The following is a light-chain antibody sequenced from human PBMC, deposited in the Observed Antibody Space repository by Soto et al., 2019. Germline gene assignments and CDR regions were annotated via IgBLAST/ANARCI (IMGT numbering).Light chain of an antibody. CDR2: CAS. J-gene: IGKJ5*01. CDR1: QSVSSN. V-gene: IGKV3-15*01. Sequence: EIMMTQSPATLSVSPGESATLSCRASQSVSSNLAWYQHKPGQAPRLLIYCASTRATGIPARFSGSGSGTEFTLTISSLQSEDFALYYCQQYNDWPPITFGQGTRLEIK. CDR3: QQYNDWPPIT.